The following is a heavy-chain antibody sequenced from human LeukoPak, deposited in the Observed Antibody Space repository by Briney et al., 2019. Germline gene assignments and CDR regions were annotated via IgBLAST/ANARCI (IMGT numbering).Heavy chain of an antibody. CDR2: INKSGGST. Sequence: GGSLRLSCAASGFTFSSYAMSWVRQAPGKGLEWVSAINKSGGSTYYAGSVKGRFTISRDNSKNTLYLQINSLRAEDTAVYFCAKERQAGDYFTSDYWGQGTLVTVSS. V-gene: IGHV3-23*01. CDR3: AKERQAGDYFTSDY. J-gene: IGHJ4*02. CDR1: GFTFSSYA. D-gene: IGHD4-17*01.